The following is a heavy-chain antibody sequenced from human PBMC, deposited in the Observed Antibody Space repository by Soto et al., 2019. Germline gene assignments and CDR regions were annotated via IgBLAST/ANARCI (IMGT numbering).Heavy chain of an antibody. Sequence: ASETLSLTCALYGGSFSGYYSSWIRQPPGKGLEWIGEINHSGSTNYNPSLKRRVTISVDTSKNQFSLKLSSVTAADTAVYYCARGTYCSSTSCYVATSYYYYMDVWGKGTTVTVSS. CDR3: ARGTYCSSTSCYVATSYYYYMDV. CDR1: GGSFSGYY. D-gene: IGHD2-2*01. CDR2: INHSGST. J-gene: IGHJ6*03. V-gene: IGHV4-34*01.